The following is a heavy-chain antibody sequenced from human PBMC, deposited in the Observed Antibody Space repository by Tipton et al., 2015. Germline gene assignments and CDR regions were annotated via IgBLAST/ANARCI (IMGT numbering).Heavy chain of an antibody. V-gene: IGHV6-1*01. CDR1: GDSVSSNSDA. J-gene: IGHJ1*01. Sequence: GLVKPSQTLSLTCAISGDSVSSNSDAWNWIRQSPSRGLEWLRRTYYRSRWYNDYAVSVKSRITITPDTSKNQFSLKLSSVIAADTAVYYCARASIIQGYYHDSSRYYLFNSWGQGTLVTVSS. D-gene: IGHD3-22*01. CDR3: ARASIIQGYYHDSSRYYLFNS. CDR2: TYYRSRWYN.